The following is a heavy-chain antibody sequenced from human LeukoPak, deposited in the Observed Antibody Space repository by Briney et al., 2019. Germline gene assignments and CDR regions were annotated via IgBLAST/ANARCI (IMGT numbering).Heavy chain of an antibody. CDR1: GGSISSGGYY. CDR2: IYYSGST. CDR3: ARVSRPPGLQLLGYYCDY. Sequence: SETLSLTCTVSGGSISSGGYYWSWIRQHPGKGLEWIGYIYYSGSTYYNPSLKSRVTISVDTSKNQFSLKLSSVTAADTAVYYCARVSRPPGLQLLGYYCDYWGEGTLDSVSS. J-gene: IGHJ4*02. D-gene: IGHD2-2*01. V-gene: IGHV4-31*03.